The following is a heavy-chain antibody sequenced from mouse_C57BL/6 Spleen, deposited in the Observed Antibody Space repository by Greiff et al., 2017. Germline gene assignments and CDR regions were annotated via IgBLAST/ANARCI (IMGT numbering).Heavy chain of an antibody. CDR3: ARHREGYDLYYFDY. V-gene: IGHV5-6*01. D-gene: IGHD2-3*01. J-gene: IGHJ2*01. Sequence: VMLVESGGDLVKPGGSLKLSCAASGFTFSSYGMSWVRQTPDKRLEWVATISSGGSYTYYPDSVKGRFTISRDNAKNTLYLQMSSLKSEDTAMYYCARHREGYDLYYFDYWGQGTTLTVSS. CDR1: GFTFSSYG. CDR2: ISSGGSYT.